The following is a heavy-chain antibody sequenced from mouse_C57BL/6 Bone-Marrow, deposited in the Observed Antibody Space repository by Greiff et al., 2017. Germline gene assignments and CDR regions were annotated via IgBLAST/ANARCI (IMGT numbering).Heavy chain of an antibody. D-gene: IGHD4-1*01. Sequence: QVQLQQPGAELVKPGASVKMSCKASGYTFTSYWITWVKQRPGQGLDWIGDIYPTSGRTNYNEKFKSKAKLTVDTSSNTAYMQLSSLTSEDAAVFYCARSGPLGRSFDYWGQGTTLTVSS. CDR2: IYPTSGRT. J-gene: IGHJ2*01. CDR1: GYTFTSYW. V-gene: IGHV1-55*01. CDR3: ARSGPLGRSFDY.